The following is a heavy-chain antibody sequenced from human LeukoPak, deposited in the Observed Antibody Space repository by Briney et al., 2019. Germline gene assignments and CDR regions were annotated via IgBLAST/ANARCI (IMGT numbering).Heavy chain of an antibody. Sequence: GASVKVSCKASGYTFTSYAMHWVRQAPGQRLEWMGWINAGNGNTKYSQEFQGRVTITRDTSTSTVYLELRSLRSDDTAVYYCARWETGSWFDPWGQGTLVTISS. CDR3: ARWETGSWFDP. D-gene: IGHD1-14*01. V-gene: IGHV1-3*01. J-gene: IGHJ5*02. CDR1: GYTFTSYA. CDR2: INAGNGNT.